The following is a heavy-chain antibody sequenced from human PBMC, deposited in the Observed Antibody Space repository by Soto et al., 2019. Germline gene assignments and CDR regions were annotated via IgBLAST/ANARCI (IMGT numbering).Heavy chain of an antibody. V-gene: IGHV3-30-3*01. CDR2: ISYDGSNK. J-gene: IGHJ4*02. CDR1: GFTFSSYA. D-gene: IGHD2-15*01. CDR3: AREGWVGYCSGGSCSYYFDY. Sequence: QVQLVESGGGVVQPGRSLRLSCAASGFTFSSYAMHWVRQAPGKGLEWVAVISYDGSNKYYADSVKGRFTISRDNSKNPLYLQMNSLRAEDTAVYYCAREGWVGYCSGGSCSYYFDYWGQGTLVTVSS.